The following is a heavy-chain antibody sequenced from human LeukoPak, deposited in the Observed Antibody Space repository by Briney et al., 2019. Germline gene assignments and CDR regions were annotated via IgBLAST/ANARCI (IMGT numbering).Heavy chain of an antibody. D-gene: IGHD6-13*01. CDR2: IHTSGST. CDR1: GDFISNYY. Sequence: SETLSLTCTVSGDFISNYYWNWIRQPAGKGLEWIGRIHTSGSTNYNPSLQSRVTMSIDTSKNQFSLKLSAVTAADTAVCFCVREPITTAGSFDHWGQGALVTVSS. CDR3: VREPITTAGSFDH. J-gene: IGHJ4*02. V-gene: IGHV4-4*07.